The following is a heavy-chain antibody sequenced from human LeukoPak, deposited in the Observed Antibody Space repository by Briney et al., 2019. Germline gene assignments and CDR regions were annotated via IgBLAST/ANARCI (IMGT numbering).Heavy chain of an antibody. CDR3: TRGAGWLINY. V-gene: IGHV4-59*01. J-gene: IGHJ4*02. Sequence: SETLSLTCTVSDDSISDYYRGWIRQPPGKGLEWIGYFYNSGRSTYNPSLKSRVTISADTSKNHFSLKLNSVTTADTAVYYCTRGAGWLINYWGQGILVTVSP. D-gene: IGHD3-16*01. CDR2: FYNSGRS. CDR1: DDSISDYY.